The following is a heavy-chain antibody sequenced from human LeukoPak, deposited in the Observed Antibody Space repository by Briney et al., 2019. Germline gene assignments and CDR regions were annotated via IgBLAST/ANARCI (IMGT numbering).Heavy chain of an antibody. CDR3: AKGPFGSCSSPSCYFFDY. CDR1: GFTFSGYE. CDR2: ISHDGSNE. V-gene: IGHV3-30*18. D-gene: IGHD2-2*01. J-gene: IGHJ4*02. Sequence: GGSLRLSCSASGFTFSGYEMHWDRQAPGKGLEWVAVISHDGSNEDYADSVKGRFTISRDNSKHTLYLEMNSLRVEDTAVYYCAKGPFGSCSSPSCYFFDYWGQGTLVSVSS.